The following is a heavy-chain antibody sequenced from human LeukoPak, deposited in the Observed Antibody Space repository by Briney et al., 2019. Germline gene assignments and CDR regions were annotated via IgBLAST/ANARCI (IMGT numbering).Heavy chain of an antibody. D-gene: IGHD3-10*01. Sequence: GGSLRLSCAASEFTFSSYAMSWVRQAPGKGLEWVSAISGSGGSTYYADSVKGRFTISRDNSKNTLYLQMNSLRAEDTAVYYCAKDFPFEPYGSGSPSVAYWGQGTLVTVSS. J-gene: IGHJ4*02. CDR3: AKDFPFEPYGSGSPSVAY. CDR1: EFTFSSYA. V-gene: IGHV3-23*01. CDR2: ISGSGGST.